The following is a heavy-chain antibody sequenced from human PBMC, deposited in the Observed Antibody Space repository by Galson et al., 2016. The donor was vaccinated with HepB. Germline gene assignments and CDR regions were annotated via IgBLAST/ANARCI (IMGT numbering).Heavy chain of an antibody. J-gene: IGHJ1*01. CDR1: GFTFSSVW. D-gene: IGHD3-22*01. CDR3: VQYYYDSSGYVEYFQT. CDR2: IKPDGSEK. V-gene: IGHV3-7*03. Sequence: SLRLSCATSGFTFSSVWMSWVRQAPGKGLEWVANIKPDGSEKYYVDSVKGRFTISRDNAKNSLYVQMNSLRAEDTAVYYCVQYYYDSSGYVEYFQTGGQGSRVTVSS.